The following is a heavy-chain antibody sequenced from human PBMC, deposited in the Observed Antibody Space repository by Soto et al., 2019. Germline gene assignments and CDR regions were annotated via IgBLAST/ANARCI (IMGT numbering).Heavy chain of an antibody. J-gene: IGHJ5*02. Sequence: ASVKVSCKASGYTLTELSMHWVRQAPGKGLEWMGGFDPEDGETIYAQKFQGRVTMTEDTSTDTAYMELSSLRSEDTAVYYCATVWGQFRAVAGTNWFDPWGQGTLVTVSS. V-gene: IGHV1-24*01. CDR2: FDPEDGET. CDR1: GYTLTELS. CDR3: ATVWGQFRAVAGTNWFDP. D-gene: IGHD6-19*01.